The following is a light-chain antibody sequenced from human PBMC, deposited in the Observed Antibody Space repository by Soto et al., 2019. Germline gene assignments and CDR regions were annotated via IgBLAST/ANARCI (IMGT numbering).Light chain of an antibody. V-gene: IGKV3-11*01. CDR3: QQRSNWPPDLT. Sequence: EIVLTQSPAPLSLSPGERATLSCRASQSVSSHLAWYQQQLGQAPRLLIYDASSRATGIPARFSGSGSGTDFTLTISSLEPEDFAVYYCQQRSNWPPDLTFGGGTKLEIK. J-gene: IGKJ4*01. CDR1: QSVSSH. CDR2: DAS.